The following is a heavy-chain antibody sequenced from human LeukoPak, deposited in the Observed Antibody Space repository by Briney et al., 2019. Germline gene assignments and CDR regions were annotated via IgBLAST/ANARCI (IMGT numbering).Heavy chain of an antibody. Sequence: GGSLRLSCAASAFTFSSYTMNWVRQAPGKGLEWVSSISGSSIYIYYADSVKGRFIISRDNSKKSLYLQMSSLRPEDTAVYYCVSGRSTSIQREYFQRWGQGTLVSVSS. D-gene: IGHD2-2*01. CDR2: ISGSSIYI. J-gene: IGHJ1*01. V-gene: IGHV3-21*01. CDR3: VSGRSTSIQREYFQR. CDR1: AFTFSSYT.